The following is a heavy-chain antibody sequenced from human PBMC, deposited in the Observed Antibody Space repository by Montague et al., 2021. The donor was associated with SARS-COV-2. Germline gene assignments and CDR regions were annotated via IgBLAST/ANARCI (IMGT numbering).Heavy chain of an antibody. CDR1: GGSISSYY. CDR2: GHYSGST. Sequence: SETLSLTCTVSGGSISSYYWTWIRQPPGKGLEWIGFGHYSGSTNLNPSLKSRVSISVDTSKNQFSLELTSVTAADTAVYYCGRGANGLDAYVRYWGQGTLVTVSS. J-gene: IGHJ4*02. D-gene: IGHD5-24*01. V-gene: IGHV4-59*13. CDR3: GRGANGLDAYVRY.